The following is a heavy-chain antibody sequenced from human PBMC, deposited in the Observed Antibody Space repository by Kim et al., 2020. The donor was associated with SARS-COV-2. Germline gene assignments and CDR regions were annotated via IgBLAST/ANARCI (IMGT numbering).Heavy chain of an antibody. CDR1: GFTFSSYW. CDR3: ASDLHCGAFDI. CDR2: IKQDGSEK. D-gene: IGHD2-21*01. J-gene: IGHJ3*02. V-gene: IGHV3-7*01. Sequence: GGSLRLSCAASGFTFSSYWMSWVRQAPGKGLEWVANIKQDGSEKYYVDSVKGRFTISRDNAKNSLYLQMNSLRAEDTAVYYCASDLHCGAFDIWGQGTMVTVSS.